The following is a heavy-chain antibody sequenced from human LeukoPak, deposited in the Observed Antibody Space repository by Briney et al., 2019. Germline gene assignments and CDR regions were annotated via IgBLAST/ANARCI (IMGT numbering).Heavy chain of an antibody. J-gene: IGHJ3*02. CDR1: VGSFSGYY. Sequence: PSETLSLTCAVYVGSFSGYYWNWIRQTPGKGLEWIGEINHSGSTDYIPSLKSRVTISVDTSKNQFSLRLSSVTAADTAVYFCARGEKWDLHAFDIWSQGTTVTVSS. V-gene: IGHV4-34*01. CDR3: ARGEKWDLHAFDI. CDR2: INHSGST. D-gene: IGHD1-26*01.